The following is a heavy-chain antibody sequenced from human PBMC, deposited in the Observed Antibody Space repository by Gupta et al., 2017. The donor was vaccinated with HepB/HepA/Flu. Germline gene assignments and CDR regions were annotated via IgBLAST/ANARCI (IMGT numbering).Heavy chain of an antibody. Sequence: EVQLVESGGQSTQPGGSLRLSCVGSGFNFSSYSMMWVRQAPGKGLEWLSHITTTGDSTDYAESVKGRFTVSRDNAKNSLYLQMTRLRDDDTAVYYCARDVDWALDYWGRGTLVTVS. CDR2: ITTTGDST. V-gene: IGHV3-48*02. D-gene: IGHD3-9*01. CDR1: GFNFSSYS. CDR3: ARDVDWALDY. J-gene: IGHJ4*02.